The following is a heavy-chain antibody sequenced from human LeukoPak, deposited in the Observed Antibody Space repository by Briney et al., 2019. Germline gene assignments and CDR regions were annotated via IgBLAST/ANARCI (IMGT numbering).Heavy chain of an antibody. CDR1: GYTFTSYY. CDR3: ARDFLYDFWSALGPDY. D-gene: IGHD3-3*01. V-gene: IGHV1-46*01. Sequence: ASVKVSCKASGYTFTSYYMHWVRQAPGQGLEWMGIINPSGGSTSYAQKFQGRVTMTRGTSTSTVYMELSSLRSEDTAVYYCARDFLYDFWSALGPDYWGQGTLVTVSS. J-gene: IGHJ4*02. CDR2: INPSGGST.